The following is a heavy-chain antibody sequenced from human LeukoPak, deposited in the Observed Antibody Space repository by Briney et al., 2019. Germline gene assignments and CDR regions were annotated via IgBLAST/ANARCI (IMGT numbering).Heavy chain of an antibody. Sequence: GGSLRLSCAASRFTFSDYYMSWIRQAPGKGLEWVSYISSSGSTIYYADSVKGRFTISRDNSKNTLYLQMNSLRAEDTAVYYCAKGAYSSSAGVWFDNWGQGTLVTVSS. V-gene: IGHV3-11*01. CDR2: ISSSGSTI. CDR3: AKGAYSSSAGVWFDN. CDR1: RFTFSDYY. D-gene: IGHD6-6*01. J-gene: IGHJ4*02.